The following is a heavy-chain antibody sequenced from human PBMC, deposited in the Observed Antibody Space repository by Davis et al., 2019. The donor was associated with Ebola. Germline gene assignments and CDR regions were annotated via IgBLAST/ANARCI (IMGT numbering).Heavy chain of an antibody. CDR3: ARVPTGGPRGYYFDY. CDR2: IYYSGST. D-gene: IGHD3-10*01. J-gene: IGHJ4*02. CDR1: GGSISSSSYY. Sequence: MPSETLSLTCTVSGGSISSSSYYWGWIRQPPGKGLEWIGSIYYSGSTDYNPSLKSRVTISVDTSKNQFPLKLSSVTAADTAVYYCARVPTGGPRGYYFDYWGQGTLVTVSS. V-gene: IGHV4-39*06.